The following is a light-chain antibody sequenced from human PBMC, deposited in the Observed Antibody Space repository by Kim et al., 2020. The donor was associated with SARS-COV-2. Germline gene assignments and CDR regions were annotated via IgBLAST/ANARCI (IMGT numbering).Light chain of an antibody. J-gene: IGKJ4*01. V-gene: IGKV3-11*01. CDR2: DTS. Sequence: SPGERPTLSCRASQSVSSYLAWYQQKPGQAPRLLIYDTSNRATSIPAKFSGSGSGTDFTLTISSLEPEDFAVYYCQQRSNWPPLTFGGGTKVDIK. CDR1: QSVSSY. CDR3: QQRSNWPPLT.